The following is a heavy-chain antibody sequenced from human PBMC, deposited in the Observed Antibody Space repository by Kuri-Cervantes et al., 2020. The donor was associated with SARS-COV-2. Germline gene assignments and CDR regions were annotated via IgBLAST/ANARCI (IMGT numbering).Heavy chain of an antibody. J-gene: IGHJ4*02. CDR3: TTLIDY. CDR1: GFTFTSHD. Sequence: GESLKISCAVSGFTFTSHDMHWVRQAPGKGLEWVGRVRGKANNYATAYAASVRGRFTISRDDSKNMAYLQMNSLKTEDTAVYYCTTLIDYWGQGALVTVSS. CDR2: VRGKANNYAT. V-gene: IGHV3-73*01.